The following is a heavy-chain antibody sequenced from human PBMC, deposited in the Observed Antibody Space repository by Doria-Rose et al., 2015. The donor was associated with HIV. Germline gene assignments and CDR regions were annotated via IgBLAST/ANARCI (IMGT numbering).Heavy chain of an antibody. CDR2: IIPILGIA. J-gene: IGHJ6*02. D-gene: IGHD3-10*01. CDR3: ARERSDGMDV. V-gene: IGHV1-69*04. Sequence: ISWVRQAPGQGLEWMGRIIPILGIANYAQIFQGRVTITADESTSTAYMELSSLRSEDTAVYYCARERSDGMDVWGQGTTVTVSS.